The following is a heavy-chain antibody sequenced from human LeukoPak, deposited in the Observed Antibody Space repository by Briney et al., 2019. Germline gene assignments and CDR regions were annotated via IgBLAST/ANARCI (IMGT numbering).Heavy chain of an antibody. V-gene: IGHV1-69*13. D-gene: IGHD6-19*01. CDR1: GGTFSSYA. Sequence: SVKVSCKASGGTFSSYAISWVRQAPGQGLEWMGGIIPIFGTANYAQKFQGRVTITADESTSTAYMELSSLRSEDTAVYYCASSGWYGGYYFDYWGQGTLVTVSS. CDR3: ASSGWYGGYYFDY. J-gene: IGHJ4*02. CDR2: IIPIFGTA.